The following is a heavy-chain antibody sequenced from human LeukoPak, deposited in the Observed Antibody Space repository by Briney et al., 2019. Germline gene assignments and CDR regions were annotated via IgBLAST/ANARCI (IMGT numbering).Heavy chain of an antibody. CDR2: ICYSGST. CDR3: ASRLYGGTEFDY. Sequence: SETLSLTCTVSGGSISSSSYYWGWIRQPPGKGLEWIGSICYSGSTYYNPSLKSRVTISVDTSKNQFSLKLSSVTAADTAVYYCASRLYGGTEFDYWGQGTLVTVSS. CDR1: GGSISSSSYY. D-gene: IGHD4-23*01. V-gene: IGHV4-39*01. J-gene: IGHJ4*02.